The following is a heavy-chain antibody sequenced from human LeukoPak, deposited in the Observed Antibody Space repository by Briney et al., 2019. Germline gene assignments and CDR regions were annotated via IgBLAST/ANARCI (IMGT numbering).Heavy chain of an antibody. CDR1: GGTFSSYA. V-gene: IGHV1-69*13. D-gene: IGHD2-2*01. J-gene: IGHJ4*02. Sequence: ASVKVSCKASGGTFSSYAISWVRQAPGQGLEWMGGIIPILGTANYAQKFQGGVTITADESTSTAYMELSSLRSEDTAVYYCAREGYCSSTSCRYRDWGQGTLVTVSS. CDR2: IIPILGTA. CDR3: AREGYCSSTSCRYRD.